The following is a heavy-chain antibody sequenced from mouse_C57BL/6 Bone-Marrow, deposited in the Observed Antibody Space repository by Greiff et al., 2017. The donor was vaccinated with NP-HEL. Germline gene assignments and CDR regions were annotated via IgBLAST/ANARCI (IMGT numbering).Heavy chain of an antibody. D-gene: IGHD3-1*01. Sequence: DVQLQESGTVLARPGASVKMSCKTSGYTFTSYWMHWVKQRPGQGLEWIGAIYPGNSDTSYNQKFKGKAKLTAVTSASTAYMELSSLTNEDSAVYYCTGGGLLAPYWGQGTLVTVSA. CDR2: IYPGNSDT. CDR1: GYTFTSYW. CDR3: TGGGLLAPY. V-gene: IGHV1-5*01. J-gene: IGHJ3*01.